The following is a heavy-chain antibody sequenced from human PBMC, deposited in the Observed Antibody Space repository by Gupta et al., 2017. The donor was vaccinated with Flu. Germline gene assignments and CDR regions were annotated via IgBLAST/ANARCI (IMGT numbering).Heavy chain of an antibody. CDR1: RLPFGTYT. V-gene: IGHV3-48*02. J-gene: IGHJ4*02. CDR3: ARVTGVWGSYRYLDY. D-gene: IGHD3-16*02. CDR2: ISSSGGHI. Sequence: EVQLVESGGGLVQPGGSLRLCCAVSRLPFGTYTMNWVRQAPGKGLEWVSYISSSGGHIYYADSMKGRFTISRDSARNSLYLQRNSLRDEDTAVYFCARVTGVWGSYRYLDYWGQGTLVTVSS.